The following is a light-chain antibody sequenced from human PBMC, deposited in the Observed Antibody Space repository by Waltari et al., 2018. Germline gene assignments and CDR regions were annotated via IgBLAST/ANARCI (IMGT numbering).Light chain of an antibody. Sequence: QSGLTQPPSVSGAPGQRVTISCTGSSSTIGAGYDVHWYQLIPGPAPKLLIYGNSKRTPGVPDRVAGSKSGTSGCLAITGRQAEDEAGYDCQSYVSSLSGSVFGGGTKLTVL. V-gene: IGLV1-40*01. CDR2: GNS. J-gene: IGLJ2*01. CDR1: SSTIGAGYD. CDR3: QSYVSSLSGSV.